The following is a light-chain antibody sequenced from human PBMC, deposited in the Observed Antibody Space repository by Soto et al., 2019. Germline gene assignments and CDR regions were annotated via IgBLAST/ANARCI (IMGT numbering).Light chain of an antibody. CDR2: GNS. J-gene: IGLJ2*01. CDR3: QSYDSSLV. V-gene: IGLV1-40*01. Sequence: QAVVTQPPSVSGAPGQRVTLSCTGSSSNIGAGYDVHWYQQLPGTAPKLLIYGNSNRPSGVPDRFSGSKSGTSASLAITGLQAEDEADYYCQSYDSSLVFGGGTKLTVL. CDR1: SSNIGAGYD.